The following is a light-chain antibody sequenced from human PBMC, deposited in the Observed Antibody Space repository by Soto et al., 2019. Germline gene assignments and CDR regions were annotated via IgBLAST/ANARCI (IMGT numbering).Light chain of an antibody. Sequence: PASVSGSPGQSITISCTGTSSDVGGYNSVSWYQHHPGKAPKLMIYEVSNRPSGVSNRFSGSKSGNTASLTISGLQAEDEADYYCSSYTTRSSLYVFGTGTKAPS. CDR1: SSDVGGYNS. V-gene: IGLV2-14*01. CDR2: EVS. J-gene: IGLJ1*01. CDR3: SSYTTRSSLYV.